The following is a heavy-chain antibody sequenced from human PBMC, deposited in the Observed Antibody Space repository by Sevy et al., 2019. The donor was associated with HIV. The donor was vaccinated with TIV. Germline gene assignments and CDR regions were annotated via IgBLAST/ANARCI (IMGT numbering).Heavy chain of an antibody. CDR2: ISYDGSNK. D-gene: IGHD6-13*01. Sequence: GGSLRLSCAASGFTFSSYAMHWVRQAPGKGLEWVAVISYDGSNKYYADSVKGRFTISRDNSKNTLYLQMNSLRAEDTAVYYCARDLDSSTLYYFDYWGQGTLVIVSS. V-gene: IGHV3-30-3*01. J-gene: IGHJ4*02. CDR3: ARDLDSSTLYYFDY. CDR1: GFTFSSYA.